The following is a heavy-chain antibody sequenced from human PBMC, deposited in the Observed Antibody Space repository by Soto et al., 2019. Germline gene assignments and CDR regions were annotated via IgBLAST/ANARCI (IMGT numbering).Heavy chain of an antibody. CDR1: GGSITSSSYY. V-gene: IGHV4-39*01. Sequence: ASETLSLTCTVSGGSITSSSYYWGWIRQPPGKGLEWIGSLYYSGSNPSLKSRVTVSADTSKNQFSLKLSSVTAADTAVYYCARHGNYCSSSSCSLYLDVWGKGTTVTVSS. J-gene: IGHJ6*03. D-gene: IGHD2-2*01. CDR3: ARHGNYCSSSSCSLYLDV. CDR2: LYYSGS.